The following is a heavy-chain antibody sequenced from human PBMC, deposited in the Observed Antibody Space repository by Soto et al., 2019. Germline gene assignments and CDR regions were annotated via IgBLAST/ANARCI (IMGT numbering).Heavy chain of an antibody. D-gene: IGHD3-22*01. CDR1: GFTFDDYA. J-gene: IGHJ2*01. CDR2: ISWNSGSI. Sequence: ESGGGLVQPGRSLRLSCAASGFTFDDYAMHWVRQAPGKGLEWVSGISWNSGSIGYADSVKGRFTISRDNAKNSLYLQMNSLRAEDTALYYCAKGRGYDSSDYSWYFDLWGRGTLVTVSS. V-gene: IGHV3-9*01. CDR3: AKGRGYDSSDYSWYFDL.